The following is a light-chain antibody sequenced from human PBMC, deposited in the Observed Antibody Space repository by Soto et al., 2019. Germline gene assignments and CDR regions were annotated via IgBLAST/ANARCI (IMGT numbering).Light chain of an antibody. V-gene: IGLV2-14*03. Sequence: QSALTQPASVSGSPGQSITISCTGTSSDVGGYKYVSWYQQHPVKPPKLIIYDVSNRPSGVSNRFSGSKSGNTASLTISGLQAEDEADYYCSSYSSSTPVVFGGGTKLTVL. CDR1: SSDVGGYKY. CDR2: DVS. J-gene: IGLJ2*01. CDR3: SSYSSSTPVV.